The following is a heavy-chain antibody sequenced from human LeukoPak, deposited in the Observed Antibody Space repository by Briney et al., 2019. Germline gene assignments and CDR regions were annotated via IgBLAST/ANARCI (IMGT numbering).Heavy chain of an antibody. CDR1: GFTFDDYA. D-gene: IGHD3-22*01. V-gene: IGHV3-9*01. CDR2: ISWNSGSI. CDR3: AKDRKYDSSGYLDY. J-gene: IGHJ4*02. Sequence: QTGRSLRLSCAASGFTFDDYAMHWVRQAPGKGLEWVSGISWNSGSIGYADSVKGRFTISRDNAKNSLYLQMNSLRAEDTALYYCAKDRKYDSSGYLDYWGQGTLVTVSS.